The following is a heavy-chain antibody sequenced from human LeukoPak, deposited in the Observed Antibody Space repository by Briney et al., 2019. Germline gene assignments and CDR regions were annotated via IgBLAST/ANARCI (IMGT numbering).Heavy chain of an antibody. D-gene: IGHD3-3*01. V-gene: IGHV1-46*03. CDR3: ARADYDFWSGYPHFDY. CDR2: INPSGGST. CDR1: GYTFTSYY. J-gene: IGHJ4*02. Sequence: ASVKVSCKASGYTFTSYYMHWVRQAPGQGLEWMGIINPSGGSTSHAQKFQGRVTMTRDTSTSTVYMELSSLRSEDTAVYYCARADYDFWSGYPHFDYWGQGTLVTVSS.